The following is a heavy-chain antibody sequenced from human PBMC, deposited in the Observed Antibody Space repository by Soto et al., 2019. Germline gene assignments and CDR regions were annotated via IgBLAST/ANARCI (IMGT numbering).Heavy chain of an antibody. V-gene: IGHV4-31*03. J-gene: IGHJ6*02. CDR2: IYYSGST. CDR3: ARVIAARPPYYGMDV. Sequence: PSETLSLTCTVSGGSISSGGYYWSWTRQHPGKGLEWIGYIYYSGSTYYNPSLKSRVTISVDTSKNQFSLKLSSVTAADTAVYYCARVIAARPPYYGMDVWGQGTTVTVSS. CDR1: GGSISSGGYY. D-gene: IGHD6-6*01.